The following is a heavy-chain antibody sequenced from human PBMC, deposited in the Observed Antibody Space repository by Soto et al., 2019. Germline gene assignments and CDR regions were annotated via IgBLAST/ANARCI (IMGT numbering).Heavy chain of an antibody. Sequence: GGSLRLSCAVSGFTFSAYWMHWVRQVPGKGLTWVSRISDDGSTATYADSVKGRFIISRDNAKNTLYLEMDTLRADDSGLYYCARGPRVSSTGTGAHWGRGTLVTVS. D-gene: IGHD1-1*01. CDR2: ISDDGSTA. CDR1: GFTFSAYW. CDR3: ARGPRVSSTGTGAH. J-gene: IGHJ4*02. V-gene: IGHV3-74*01.